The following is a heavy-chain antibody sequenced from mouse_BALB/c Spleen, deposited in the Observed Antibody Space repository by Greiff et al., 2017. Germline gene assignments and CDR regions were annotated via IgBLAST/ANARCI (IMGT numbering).Heavy chain of an antibody. V-gene: IGHV5-6-5*01. D-gene: IGHD2-3*01. CDR2: ISSGGST. CDR1: GFTFSSYT. J-gene: IGHJ2*01. CDR3: ARGLYDGYNFDY. Sequence: EVNLVESGGGLVQPGGSLKLSCAASGFTFSSYTMSWVRQTPEKRLEWVASISSGGSTYYPDSVKGRFTISRDNARNILYLQMSSLRSEDTAMYYCARGLYDGYNFDYWGQGTTLTVSS.